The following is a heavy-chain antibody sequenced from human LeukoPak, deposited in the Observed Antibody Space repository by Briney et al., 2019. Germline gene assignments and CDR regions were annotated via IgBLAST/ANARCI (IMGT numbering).Heavy chain of an antibody. CDR2: INPNSGGT. CDR3: ARGLLEWLLSPQGY. CDR1: GYTFTSYD. J-gene: IGHJ4*02. D-gene: IGHD3-3*01. Sequence: ASVEVSCKASGYTFTSYDINWVRQATGQGLEWMGWINPNSGGTNYAQKFQGRVTMTRDTSISTAYMELSRLRSDDTAVYYCARGLLEWLLSPQGYWGQGTLVTVSS. V-gene: IGHV1-2*02.